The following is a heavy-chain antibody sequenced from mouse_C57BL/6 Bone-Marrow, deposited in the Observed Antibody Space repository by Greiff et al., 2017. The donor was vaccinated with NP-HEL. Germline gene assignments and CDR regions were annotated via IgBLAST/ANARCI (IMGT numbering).Heavy chain of an antibody. CDR3: ARSEVYYGRLFAY. D-gene: IGHD1-1*01. CDR2: IYIGNGYT. J-gene: IGHJ3*01. Sequence: EVKLVESGAELVRPGSSVKMSCKTSGYTFTSYGINWVKQRPGQGLEWIGYIYIGNGYTEYNEKFKGKATLTSDTSSSTAYMQLSSLTSEDSAIYFCARSEVYYGRLFAYWGQGTLVTVSA. CDR1: GYTFTSYG. V-gene: IGHV1-58*01.